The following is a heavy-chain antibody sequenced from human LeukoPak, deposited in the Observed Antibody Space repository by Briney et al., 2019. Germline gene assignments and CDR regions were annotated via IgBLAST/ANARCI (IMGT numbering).Heavy chain of an antibody. D-gene: IGHD6-19*01. V-gene: IGHV3-33*01. CDR2: LWYDGSDK. Sequence: PGGSLRLSCAVSGFAFSSYGMHWVGQAPGKGREWVAILWYDGSDKYYGDSVKGRFTISRDNSKNTLYLQMNSLRAEDTAVYYCTILAVASDFDYWGQGTLVTVST. J-gene: IGHJ4*02. CDR1: GFAFSSYG. CDR3: TILAVASDFDY.